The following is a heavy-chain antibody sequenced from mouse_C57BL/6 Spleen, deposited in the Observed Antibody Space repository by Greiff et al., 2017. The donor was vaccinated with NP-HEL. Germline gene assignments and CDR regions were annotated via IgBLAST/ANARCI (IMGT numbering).Heavy chain of an antibody. D-gene: IGHD3-2*02. CDR2: IYPGNSDT. V-gene: IGHV1-5*01. CDR1: GYTFTSYW. CDR3: TREGSSGLYYYAMDY. Sequence: EVQLQQSGTVLARPGASVKMSCKTSGYTFTSYWMHWVKQRPGQGLEWIGAIYPGNSDTSYNQKFKGKAKLTAVTPASTAYMELSSLTNEDSAVYYCTREGSSGLYYYAMDYWGQGTSVTVSS. J-gene: IGHJ4*01.